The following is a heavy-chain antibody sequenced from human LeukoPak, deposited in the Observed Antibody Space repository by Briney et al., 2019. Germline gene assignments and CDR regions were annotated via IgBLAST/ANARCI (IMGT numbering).Heavy chain of an antibody. D-gene: IGHD2-2*01. CDR1: GGSISSGDYY. CDR3: VRAGEGSSTRINWFDP. CDR2: IYYSGST. Sequence: PSETLSLTCTVSGGSISSGDYYWSWIRQPPGKGLEWIGYIYYSGSTYYNPSLKSRVTISVDTSKNQFSLKLSSVAAADTAVYYCVRAGEGSSTRINWFDPWGKGTLVTVSS. V-gene: IGHV4-30-4*08. J-gene: IGHJ5*02.